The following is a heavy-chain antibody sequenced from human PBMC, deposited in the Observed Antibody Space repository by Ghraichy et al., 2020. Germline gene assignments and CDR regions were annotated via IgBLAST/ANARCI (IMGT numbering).Heavy chain of an antibody. CDR3: AREYYYDSSGYRSDY. V-gene: IGHV1-18*04. J-gene: IGHJ4*02. CDR2: ISAYNGNT. Sequence: ASVKVSCKASGYTFTSYGISWVRQAPGQGLEWMGWISAYNGNTNYAQKLQGRVTMTTDTSTSTAYMELRSLRSDDTAVYYCAREYYYDSSGYRSDYWGQGTLVTVSS. D-gene: IGHD3-22*01. CDR1: GYTFTSYG.